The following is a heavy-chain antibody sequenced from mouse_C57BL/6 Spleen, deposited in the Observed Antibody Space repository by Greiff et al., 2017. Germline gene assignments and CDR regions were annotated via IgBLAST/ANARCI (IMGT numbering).Heavy chain of an antibody. D-gene: IGHD1-3*01. CDR1: GYTFTSYW. Sequence: QVQLQQSGAELAKPGASVKLSCKASGYTFTSYWMHWVKQRPGQGLAWIGYINPSSGYTKYNQKFKDKATLTADKASSTAYMQLSSLTYEDSAVYYCARRSSDYAMDDWGQGTSVTVSS. CDR2: INPSSGYT. CDR3: ARRSSDYAMDD. V-gene: IGHV1-7*01. J-gene: IGHJ4*01.